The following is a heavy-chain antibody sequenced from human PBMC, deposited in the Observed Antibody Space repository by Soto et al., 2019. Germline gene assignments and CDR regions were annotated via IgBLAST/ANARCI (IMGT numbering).Heavy chain of an antibody. Sequence: GGSLRLSCAASGFTFSSFAMSWVRQAPGKGLVWVSAISGSGGSTYYADSVKGRFTISRDNSKNTLYLQMNSLRAEDTAVYYCAKGDSLHYYDSTGPDAFDIWGQGTMVTVSS. V-gene: IGHV3-23*01. J-gene: IGHJ3*02. CDR1: GFTFSSFA. CDR2: ISGSGGST. CDR3: AKGDSLHYYDSTGPDAFDI. D-gene: IGHD3-22*01.